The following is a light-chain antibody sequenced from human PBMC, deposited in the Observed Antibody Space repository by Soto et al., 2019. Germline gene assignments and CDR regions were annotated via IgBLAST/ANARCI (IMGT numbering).Light chain of an antibody. V-gene: IGKV3-20*01. J-gene: IGKJ3*01. CDR1: QSVSSSY. CDR2: VAS. Sequence: EIVLTQSPGTLSLSPGERATLSCRASQSVSSSYLAWYQQKPGQAPRLLIYVASSRATGIPDRFSGSGSGTDFTLTISRLEPEDFAVYYCQQDGSSPPFTFGPGTKVDIK. CDR3: QQDGSSPPFT.